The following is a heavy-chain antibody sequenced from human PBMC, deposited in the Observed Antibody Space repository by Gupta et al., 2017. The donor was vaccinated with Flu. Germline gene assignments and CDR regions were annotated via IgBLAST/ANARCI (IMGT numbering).Heavy chain of an antibody. V-gene: IGHV1-2*04. CDR2: INPNSGGT. CDR3: ARDQGELIAGAGPNWFDP. Sequence: QVQLVQSGAEVKKPGASVKVSCKASGYTFTGYYMHWVRQAPGQGLEWMGWINPNSGGTNYAQKFQGWVTMTRDTSISTAYMELSRLRSDETAVYYCARDQGELIAGAGPNWFDPWGQGTLVTVYS. J-gene: IGHJ5*02. D-gene: IGHD6-19*01. CDR1: GYTFTGYY.